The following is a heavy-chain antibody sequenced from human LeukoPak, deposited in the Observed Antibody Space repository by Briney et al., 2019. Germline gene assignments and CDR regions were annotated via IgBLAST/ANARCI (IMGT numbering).Heavy chain of an antibody. Sequence: SETLSLTCTVSGGSISSSSYYWGWIRQPPGKGLEWIGSIYYSGSTYYNPCLKSRVTISVDTSKNQFSLKLSSVTAADTALYYCARHPEDYYDILTGYLNDAFDIWGQGTMVTVSS. D-gene: IGHD3-9*01. CDR2: IYYSGST. CDR1: GGSISSSSYY. V-gene: IGHV4-39*01. CDR3: ARHPEDYYDILTGYLNDAFDI. J-gene: IGHJ3*02.